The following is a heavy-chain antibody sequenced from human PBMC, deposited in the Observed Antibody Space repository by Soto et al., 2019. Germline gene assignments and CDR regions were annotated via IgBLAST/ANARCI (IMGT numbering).Heavy chain of an antibody. V-gene: IGHV4-34*01. J-gene: IGHJ4*02. CDR1: GGSFSGYY. CDR2: INHSGST. Sequence: PSETLSLTCAVYGGSFSGYYWSWIRQPPGKGLEWIGEINHSGSTNYNPSLKSRVTISVDTSKNQFSLKLSSVTAADTAVYYCARGLSCIDYWGQGTLVPVYS. CDR3: ARGLSCIDY. D-gene: IGHD2-15*01.